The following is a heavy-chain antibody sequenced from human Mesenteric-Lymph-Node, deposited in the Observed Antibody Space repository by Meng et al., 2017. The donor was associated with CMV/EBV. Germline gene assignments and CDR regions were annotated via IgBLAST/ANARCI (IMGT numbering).Heavy chain of an antibody. J-gene: IGHJ6*02. CDR3: ARSDCSSTSCYRTDYYYYGMDV. D-gene: IGHD2-2*02. CDR2: INWNGGST. Sequence: GESLKISCAASGFMFDDYGMSWVRQAPGKGLEWVSGINWNGGSTGYADSVQGRFTISRDNAKNSLYLEMNSLRAEDTAVYYCARSDCSSTSCYRTDYYYYGMDVWGQGTTVTVSS. CDR1: GFMFDDYG. V-gene: IGHV3-20*04.